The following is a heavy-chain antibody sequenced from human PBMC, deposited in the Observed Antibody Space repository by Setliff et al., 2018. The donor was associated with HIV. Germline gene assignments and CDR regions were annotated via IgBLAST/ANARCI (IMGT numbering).Heavy chain of an antibody. V-gene: IGHV1-69*13. D-gene: IGHD3-16*02. CDR1: GGTFSSYG. J-gene: IGHJ6*03. CDR2: ITPISGTA. Sequence: SVKVSCKASGGTFSSYGISWVRQAPGQGLEWMGEITPISGTANYAQKFQGRVTIAADEFTSTAYMELSSLRSDDTAVYYCVRGGQYYRSTYYYYYMDVWGKGTTVTVSS. CDR3: VRGGQYYRSTYYYYYMDV.